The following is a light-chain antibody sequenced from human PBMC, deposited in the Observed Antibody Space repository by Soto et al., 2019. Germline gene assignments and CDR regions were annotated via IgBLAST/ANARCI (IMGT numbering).Light chain of an antibody. CDR2: STN. CDR3: AAWDDRLNGPV. J-gene: IGLJ3*02. CDR1: SSNIGSNI. V-gene: IGLV1-44*01. Sequence: QSVLTQPPSASGTPGQGVTISCSGSSSNIGSNIVNWYQQLPGTAPKVLIYSTNQRPSGVPDRFSGSKSGTSASLAISGLQSVDEADYYCAAWDDRLNGPVFGGGTQLTVL.